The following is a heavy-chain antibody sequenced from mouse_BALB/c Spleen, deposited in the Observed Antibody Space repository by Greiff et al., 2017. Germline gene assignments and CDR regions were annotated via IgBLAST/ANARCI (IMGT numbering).Heavy chain of an antibody. CDR3: ARYGYYGNYYAMDY. Sequence: EVQRVESGPGLVKPSQSLSLTCTVTGYSITSDYAWNWIRQFPGNKLEWMGYISYSGSTSYNPSLKSRISITRDTSKNQFFLQLNSVTTEDTATYYCARYGYYGNYYAMDYWGQGTSVTVSS. CDR1: GYSITSDYA. CDR2: ISYSGST. V-gene: IGHV3-2*02. D-gene: IGHD2-1*01. J-gene: IGHJ4*01.